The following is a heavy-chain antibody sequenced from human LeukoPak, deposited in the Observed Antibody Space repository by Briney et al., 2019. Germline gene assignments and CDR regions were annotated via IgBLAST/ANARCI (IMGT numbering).Heavy chain of an antibody. D-gene: IGHD3-10*01. CDR1: GGSISSSTYY. Sequence: SETLSLTCTVSGGSISSSTYYWGWIRQPPGKGLEWIGSIFYSGRTYYNPSLKSRVTMSVDTSKNQFSLKLSSVTAADTAVYYCARETMVRGGTPSSVYYYYYYMDVWGKGTTVTISS. J-gene: IGHJ6*03. CDR2: IFYSGRT. V-gene: IGHV4-39*07. CDR3: ARETMVRGGTPSSVYYYYYYMDV.